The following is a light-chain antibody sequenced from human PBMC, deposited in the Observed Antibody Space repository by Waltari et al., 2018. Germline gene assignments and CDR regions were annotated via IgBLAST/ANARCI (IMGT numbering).Light chain of an antibody. CDR3: CSYATGSSYV. CDR1: SNDVGGYNR. CDR2: DVD. Sequence: QSALTQPASVSGSPGQSITVSCTGTSNDVGGYNRFSWYQQLPGKAPKLILFDVDLRPSGVFDRFSGSKSGNTASLTISGLRAEDEGDYYCCSYATGSSYVFGPGTKVTVL. J-gene: IGLJ1*01. V-gene: IGLV2-23*02.